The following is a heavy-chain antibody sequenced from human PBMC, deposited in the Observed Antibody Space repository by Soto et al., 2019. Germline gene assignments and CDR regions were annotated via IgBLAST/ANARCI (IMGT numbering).Heavy chain of an antibody. CDR1: GGTFSSYA. V-gene: IGHV1-69*06. CDR3: ATTKDSIVVVVAATLLPYYYGMDV. CDR2: IIPIFGTA. J-gene: IGHJ6*02. D-gene: IGHD2-15*01. Sequence: SVKVSCKASGGTFSSYAISWVRQAPGQGLEWMGGIIPIFGTANYAQKFQGRVTITADKSTSTAYMELSSLRSEDTAVYYCATTKDSIVVVVAATLLPYYYGMDVWG.